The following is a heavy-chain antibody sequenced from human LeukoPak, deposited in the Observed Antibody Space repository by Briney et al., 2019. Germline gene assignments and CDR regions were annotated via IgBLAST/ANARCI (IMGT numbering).Heavy chain of an antibody. D-gene: IGHD6-6*01. V-gene: IGHV1-69*05. J-gene: IGHJ6*03. CDR2: IIPIFGTA. Sequence: SVKVSCKASGGTFSSYAISWVRQAPGQGLEWMGGIIPIFGTANYAQKFQGRVTITTDESTSTAYMELSSLRSEDTAVYYCARLEYSSATDYYYYYMDVWGKGTTVTVSS. CDR3: ARLEYSSATDYYYYYMDV. CDR1: GGTFSSYA.